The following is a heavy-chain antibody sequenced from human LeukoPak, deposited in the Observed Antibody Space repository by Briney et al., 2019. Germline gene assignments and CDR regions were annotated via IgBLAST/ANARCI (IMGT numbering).Heavy chain of an antibody. J-gene: IGHJ2*01. D-gene: IGHD5-24*01. CDR2: IIPIFGTA. CDR3: ARVLGGGYNTKNWYFDL. CDR1: GGTFSSYA. V-gene: IGHV1-69*06. Sequence: SVKVSCKASGGTFSSYAISWVRQAPGQGLEWMGGIIPIFGTANYAQKFQGRVTITADKSTSTAYMELSSLRSEDTAVYYCARVLGGGYNTKNWYFDLWGRGTLVTVSS.